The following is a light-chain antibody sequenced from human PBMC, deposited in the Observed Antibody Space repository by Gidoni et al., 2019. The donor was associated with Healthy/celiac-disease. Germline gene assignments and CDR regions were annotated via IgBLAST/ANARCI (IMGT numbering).Light chain of an antibody. Sequence: DIQLTHSPSSLSASVGDRVTITCRASQSISSYLNWYQQKPGKAPKLLIYADSSLQSGVPSRFSGSGSGTDFTLTISSRQPEDYATYYCQQSYSTPPYTFGQGTKLEIK. V-gene: IGKV1-39*01. CDR2: ADS. CDR3: QQSYSTPPYT. CDR1: QSISSY. J-gene: IGKJ2*01.